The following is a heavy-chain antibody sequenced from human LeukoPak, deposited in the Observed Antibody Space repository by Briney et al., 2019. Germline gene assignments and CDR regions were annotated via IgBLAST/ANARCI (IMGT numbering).Heavy chain of an antibody. CDR2: IKADGRVR. D-gene: IGHD1-26*01. Sequence: GGSLRLSCAASGFTFSTYWMSWVRQAPGEGLEWVANIKADGRVRFYVDSVEGRFTISRDNAKNSLYLQMNSLRAEDTAVYYCARGDSGSSYRLFYFDFWGQGTLVTVSS. V-gene: IGHV3-7*03. J-gene: IGHJ4*02. CDR3: ARGDSGSSYRLFYFDF. CDR1: GFTFSTYW.